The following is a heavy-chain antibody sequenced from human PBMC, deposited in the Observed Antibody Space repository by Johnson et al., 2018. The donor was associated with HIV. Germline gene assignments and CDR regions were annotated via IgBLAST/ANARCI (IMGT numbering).Heavy chain of an antibody. D-gene: IGHD2-15*01. CDR3: ARDRKWVGARSGDAFDI. V-gene: IGHV3-74*01. Sequence: VQLVESGGGLVQPGGSLRLSCAASGFTFSSYWMHWVRQAPGKGLVWVSRINSDGSSTICADSVQGRFTISRDNAKNTLYLQINGLRAEDTALLYCARDRKWVGARSGDAFDIWCQGTMVTVSS. CDR2: INSDGSST. CDR1: GFTFSSYW. J-gene: IGHJ3*02.